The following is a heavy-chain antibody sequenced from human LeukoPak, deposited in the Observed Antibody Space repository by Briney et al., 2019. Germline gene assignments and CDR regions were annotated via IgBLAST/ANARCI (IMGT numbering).Heavy chain of an antibody. Sequence: GGSLRLSCAASGFTFSSYEMNWVRQAPGKGLEWVSYVSSSGSTIYYADSVKGRFTISRDNAKNSLYLQMNSLRAGDTAVYYCARSYDSSGPIDYWGQGTLVTVSS. CDR2: VSSSGSTI. V-gene: IGHV3-48*03. CDR3: ARSYDSSGPIDY. CDR1: GFTFSSYE. D-gene: IGHD3-22*01. J-gene: IGHJ4*02.